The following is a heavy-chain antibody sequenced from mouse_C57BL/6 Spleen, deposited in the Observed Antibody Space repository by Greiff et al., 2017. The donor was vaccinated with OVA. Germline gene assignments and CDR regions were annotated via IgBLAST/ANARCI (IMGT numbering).Heavy chain of an antibody. CDR2: ISSGGDYI. Sequence: DVKLVESGEGLVKPGGSLKLSCAASGFTFSSYAMSWVRQTPEKRLEWVAYISSGGDYIYYADTVKGRFTISRDNARNTLYLQMSSLKSEDTAMYDGTRGGYGSSYGGAMDYWGQGTSVTVSS. CDR3: TRGGYGSSYGGAMDY. D-gene: IGHD1-1*01. J-gene: IGHJ4*01. V-gene: IGHV5-9-1*02. CDR1: GFTFSSYA.